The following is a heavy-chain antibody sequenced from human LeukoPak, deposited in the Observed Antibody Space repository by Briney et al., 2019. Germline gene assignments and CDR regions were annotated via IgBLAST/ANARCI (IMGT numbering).Heavy chain of an antibody. D-gene: IGHD3-10*01. CDR2: INPNSGGT. Sequence: ASVKVSCKASGYTFTGYYMHWVRQAPGQGLEWMGRINPNSGGTNYAQKFQGRVTMTRDTSISTAYMELSRLRSDDTAAYYCARIGSGSYYHNWFDPWGQGTLVTVSS. V-gene: IGHV1-2*06. J-gene: IGHJ5*02. CDR1: GYTFTGYY. CDR3: ARIGSGSYYHNWFDP.